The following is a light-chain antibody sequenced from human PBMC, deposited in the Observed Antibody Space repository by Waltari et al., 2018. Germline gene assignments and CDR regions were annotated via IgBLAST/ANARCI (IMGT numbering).Light chain of an antibody. V-gene: IGLV1-40*01. CDR3: QSYDTTLSVV. CDR1: GSNLGAGSD. CDR2: GVN. J-gene: IGLJ2*01. Sequence: QSVLTQPLSVSGAPGQRVTIPCSGRGSNLGAGSDVHWYRQLPGKAPTLLIYGVNTRPPGVSDRFSGSQFDTSASLAIAGLQADDEADYYCQSYDTTLSVVFGGGTKLTVL.